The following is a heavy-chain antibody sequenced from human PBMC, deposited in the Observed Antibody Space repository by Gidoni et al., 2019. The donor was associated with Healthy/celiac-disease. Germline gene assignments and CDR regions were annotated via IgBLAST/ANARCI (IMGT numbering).Heavy chain of an antibody. CDR3: ASSIAPYCSGGSCYGTDYYYGMDV. Sequence: QVQLVESGGGVVQPGRSLRLSCAPSGFTFSSYAMPWVRQAPGKGLEWVAVISYDGSNKYYADSVKGRFTISRDNSKNTLYLQMNSLRAEDTAVYYCASSIAPYCSGGSCYGTDYYYGMDVWGQGTTVTVSS. CDR1: GFTFSSYA. D-gene: IGHD2-15*01. V-gene: IGHV3-30*01. J-gene: IGHJ6*02. CDR2: ISYDGSNK.